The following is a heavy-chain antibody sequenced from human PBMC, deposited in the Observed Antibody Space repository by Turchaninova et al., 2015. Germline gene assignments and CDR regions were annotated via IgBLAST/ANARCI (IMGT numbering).Heavy chain of an antibody. D-gene: IGHD2/OR15-2a*01. V-gene: IGHV3-15*01. J-gene: IGHJ4*02. CDR1: GLTFSRDG. CDR2: VRRETYGGKT. Sequence: EVKLVESGGGLVKPGGSLSLSCATSGLTFSRDGMKWGRQFPGKGLGRVGRVRRETYGGKTEHAXXVKXXXTIXXNDSXNTLFXXMNXLXIEDTAVXXXTRGSNRDDXSDFXXWGQGTLVTXSS. CDR3: TRGSNRDDXSDFXX.